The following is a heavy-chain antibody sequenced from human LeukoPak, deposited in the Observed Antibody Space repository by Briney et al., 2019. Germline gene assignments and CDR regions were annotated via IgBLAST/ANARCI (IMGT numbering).Heavy chain of an antibody. CDR2: ISGSGGST. D-gene: IGHD3-16*02. J-gene: IGHJ4*02. CDR3: AKDKHPSNYYDYVWGSYRLIDY. CDR1: GFTFSSYA. V-gene: IGHV3-23*01. Sequence: GGSLRLSCAASGFTFSSYAMSWIRQAPGKGLEWVSAISGSGGSTYYADSVSGRFTIYRHNSKNTLYLKINSLRAEGTAVYYCAKDKHPSNYYDYVWGSYRLIDYWGQGTLVTVSS.